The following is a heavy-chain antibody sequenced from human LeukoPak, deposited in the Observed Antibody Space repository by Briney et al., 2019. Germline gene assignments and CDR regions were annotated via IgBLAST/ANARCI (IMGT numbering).Heavy chain of an antibody. V-gene: IGHV5-51*01. CDR3: ARHEGCSGGSCYSVY. J-gene: IGHJ4*02. Sequence: GESLKISCKGSGYRFTIYWIGWVRQMPGRGLEWIGIIYPGDSDIRYSPSFQGQVTISADKSISTAYLQWSSLKASDTAMYYCARHEGCSGGSCYSVYWGQGTLVTVSS. CDR1: GYRFTIYW. D-gene: IGHD2-15*01. CDR2: IYPGDSDI.